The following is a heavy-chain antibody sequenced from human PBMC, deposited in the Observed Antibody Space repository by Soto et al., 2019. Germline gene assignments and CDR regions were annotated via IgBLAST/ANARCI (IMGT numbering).Heavy chain of an antibody. D-gene: IGHD6-6*01. Sequence: QVQLVQSGAEVKKPGASVKVSCKASGYTFTTYGISWVRQAPGQGLEWMGWISADNGNTNFAQKFQGTVTMTTDTSMTTADMELTSLRSDDTGVYYCARFNYSTSGGNYSYYMDVWGQGTTVTLSS. CDR2: ISADNGNT. CDR1: GYTFTTYG. CDR3: ARFNYSTSGGNYSYYMDV. V-gene: IGHV1-18*01. J-gene: IGHJ6*03.